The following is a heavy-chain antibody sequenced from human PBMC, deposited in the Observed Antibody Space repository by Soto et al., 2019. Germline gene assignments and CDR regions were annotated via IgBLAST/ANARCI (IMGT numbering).Heavy chain of an antibody. CDR1: GYSEGDYF. CDR3: ARIKWGLDYYNGMDV. D-gene: IGHD1-26*01. V-gene: IGHV1-2*02. J-gene: IGHJ6*02. CDR2: INPKSAAT. Sequence: ASLKGCSKASGYSEGDYFIQWVRHDPGQGLEWVAWINPKSAATNYAKKFQGRVSLTWDTSFSTAYMELTRPRPDDTAVYYCARIKWGLDYYNGMDVWGQGTTVTVSS.